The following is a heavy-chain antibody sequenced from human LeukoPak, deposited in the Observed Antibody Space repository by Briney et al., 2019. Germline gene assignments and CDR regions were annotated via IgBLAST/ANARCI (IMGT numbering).Heavy chain of an antibody. CDR1: GFTFSSYW. V-gene: IGHV3-7*01. CDR2: IKQDGSEK. Sequence: GGSLRLSCAASGFTFSSYWMSWARQAPGKGLEWVANIKQDGSEKYYVDSVKGRFTTSRDNAKNSLYLQMNSQRAEDTAVYYCARTYYYDSSGYAAFGYWGQGTLVTVSS. D-gene: IGHD3-22*01. CDR3: ARTYYYDSSGYAAFGY. J-gene: IGHJ4*02.